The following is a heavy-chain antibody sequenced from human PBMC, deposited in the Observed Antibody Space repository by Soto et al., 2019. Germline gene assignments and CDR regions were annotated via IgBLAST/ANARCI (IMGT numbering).Heavy chain of an antibody. J-gene: IGHJ3*02. CDR3: AGIIAAAGTRGFLGVFDI. CDR1: GGTFSSYA. V-gene: IGHV1-69*13. Sequence: GASVKVSCKDSGGTFSSYAISWVRQAPGQGLEWMGGIIPIFGTANYTQKFQGRVTITADESTSTADMELSSLRSEDTAVYYCAGIIAAAGTRGFLGVFDIWGQGTMVPVSS. D-gene: IGHD6-13*01. CDR2: IIPIFGTA.